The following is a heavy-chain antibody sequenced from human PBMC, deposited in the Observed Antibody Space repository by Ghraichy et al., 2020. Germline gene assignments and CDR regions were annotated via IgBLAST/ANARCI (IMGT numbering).Heavy chain of an antibody. CDR3: AREIDQLRYFDS. CDR1: GDSIISNNW. V-gene: IGHV4-4*02. CDR2: IFHSGST. J-gene: IGHJ4*02. Sequence: SETLSLTCAVSGDSIISNNWWSWVRQPPGKGLAWIGEIFHSGSTNYNPSLKSRITISLDKSKNQFSLKMTSVTAADTAVYYCAREIDQLRYFDSWGQGTLVTVSS. D-gene: IGHD2-2*01.